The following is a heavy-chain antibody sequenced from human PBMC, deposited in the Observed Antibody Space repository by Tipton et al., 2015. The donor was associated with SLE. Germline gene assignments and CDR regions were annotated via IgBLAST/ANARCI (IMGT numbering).Heavy chain of an antibody. Sequence: TLSLTCTVSGGSISDYYWTWIRQPPGKGLEWIGYIHHSGTTNYNPSLQSRVTISRDPSKNQFSLKLSSATAADTAVYYCARDQVGVGDFDYWGQGTLVTVSS. D-gene: IGHD1-26*01. V-gene: IGHV4-59*01. CDR3: ARDQVGVGDFDY. J-gene: IGHJ4*02. CDR1: GGSISDYY. CDR2: IHHSGTT.